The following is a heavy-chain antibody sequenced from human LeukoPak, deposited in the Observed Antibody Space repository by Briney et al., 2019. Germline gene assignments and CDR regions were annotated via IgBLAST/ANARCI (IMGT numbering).Heavy chain of an antibody. CDR2: TSSDLNVK. CDR1: GFTFKNYV. D-gene: IGHD3-10*01. J-gene: IGHJ4*02. CDR3: AREGYYGSGSPPSLYFDY. Sequence: GGSLRLSCAASGFTFKNYVIHWVRQAPGKGLEWVAVTSSDLNVKLYADSVKGRFTISRDNSRSTLYLQMNSLRPEDTAIYYCAREGYYGSGSPPSLYFDYWGQGTLVTVSS. V-gene: IGHV3-30-3*01.